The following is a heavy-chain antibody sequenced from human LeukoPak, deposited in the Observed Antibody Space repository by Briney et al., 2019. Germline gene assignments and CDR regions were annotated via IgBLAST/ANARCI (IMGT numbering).Heavy chain of an antibody. D-gene: IGHD3-22*01. Sequence: GGSLRLSCAASGFSISIAWVSWVRQAPGKGLEWVGRIKSKGDGETRDYAAPVKDRFIISRDDSKNMLYLQMNSLKTEDTAIYYCAAVGEWLSNAFNLWGQGTMVTVSA. CDR3: AAVGEWLSNAFNL. J-gene: IGHJ3*01. CDR2: IKSKGDGETR. CDR1: GFSISIAW. V-gene: IGHV3-15*01.